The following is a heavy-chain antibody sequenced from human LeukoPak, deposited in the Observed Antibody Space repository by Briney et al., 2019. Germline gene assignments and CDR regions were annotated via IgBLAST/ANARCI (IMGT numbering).Heavy chain of an antibody. J-gene: IGHJ6*03. D-gene: IGHD1-7*01. CDR3: ARRWNYGRNYYIDV. CDR1: GGSFSNYY. V-gene: IGHV4-34*01. CDR2: INDSGTI. Sequence: SETLSLTCAVYGGSFSNYYWSWIRQSPGKGLEWIGEINDSGTINYNPSLMSRVTISVDKSKNQFSLKLSSATAAHTAVYYCARRWNYGRNYYIDVWGKGAAVSVSS.